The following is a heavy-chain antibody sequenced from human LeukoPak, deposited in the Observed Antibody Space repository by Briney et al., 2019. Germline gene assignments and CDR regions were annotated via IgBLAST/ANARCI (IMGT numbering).Heavy chain of an antibody. CDR2: ISSSGSTI. V-gene: IGHV3-48*03. CDR3: ARGSPKWFDP. Sequence: PGGSLRLSCAASGFTFSSYAMSWVRQAPGKGLEWVSYISSSGSTIYYADSVKGRFTISRDNAKSSLYLQMNSLRAEDTAVYYCARGSPKWFDPWGQGTLVTVSS. J-gene: IGHJ5*02. CDR1: GFTFSSYA.